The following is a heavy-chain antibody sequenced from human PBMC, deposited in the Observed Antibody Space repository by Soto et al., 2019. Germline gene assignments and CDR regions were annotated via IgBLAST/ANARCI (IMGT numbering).Heavy chain of an antibody. V-gene: IGHV3-20*04. CDR1: GFTFEDYG. J-gene: IGHJ4*02. CDR3: AKSQSPMVRGVIEAFDY. CDR2: ISWNGGTT. Sequence: EVQLVESGGGVVRPGGSLRLSCVASGFTFEDYGRSWVRQVPGKGLEGVAGISWNGGTTHYADSLKGRFTISRDNAWNSLYLEMNSLRVEDTALYYCAKSQSPMVRGVIEAFDYWGQGTLVTVSS. D-gene: IGHD3-10*01.